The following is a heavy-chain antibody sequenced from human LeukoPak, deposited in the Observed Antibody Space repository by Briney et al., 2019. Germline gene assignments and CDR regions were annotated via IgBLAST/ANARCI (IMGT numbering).Heavy chain of an antibody. D-gene: IGHD3-10*01. Sequence: GGSLRLSCAASGFTFSSYEMNWVRQAQGKGLKWVSYISSSGSTIYYADSVKGRFTISRDNSKNTLYLQMNSLRAEDTAVYYCAKDGIYGSGSYYLDYWGQGTLVTVSS. J-gene: IGHJ4*02. V-gene: IGHV3-48*03. CDR1: GFTFSSYE. CDR3: AKDGIYGSGSYYLDY. CDR2: ISSSGSTI.